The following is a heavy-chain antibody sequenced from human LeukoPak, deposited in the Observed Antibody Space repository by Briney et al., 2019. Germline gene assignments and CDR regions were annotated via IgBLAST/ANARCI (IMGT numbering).Heavy chain of an antibody. CDR3: ARDPSRGYTYGYGDY. CDR2: IKRDGSEK. CDR1: GFTFSSYG. J-gene: IGHJ4*02. V-gene: IGHV3-7*01. D-gene: IGHD5-18*01. Sequence: PGGSLRLSCAASGFTFSSYGMHWVRQAPGKGLEWVANIKRDGSEKYYVHSVKGRFTISRDNAKNSLYLQMNSLRAEDTAVYYCARDPSRGYTYGYGDYWGQGTLVTVSS.